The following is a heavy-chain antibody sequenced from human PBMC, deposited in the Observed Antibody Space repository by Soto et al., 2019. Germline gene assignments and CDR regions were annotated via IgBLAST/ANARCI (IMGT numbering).Heavy chain of an antibody. J-gene: IGHJ4*02. D-gene: IGHD6-19*01. CDR1: GFTFSSYW. CDR2: INKDGSEK. V-gene: IGHV3-7*01. CDR3: ARDGSGYSSGCDLFDY. Sequence: GGSLRLSCAASGFTFSSYWMTWVRQAPGKGLEWLANINKDGSEKNYVDSVKGRLTISRDNAKNSLSVQVNSLRAEDTAVYYCARDGSGYSSGCDLFDYWGQGTLVTVSS.